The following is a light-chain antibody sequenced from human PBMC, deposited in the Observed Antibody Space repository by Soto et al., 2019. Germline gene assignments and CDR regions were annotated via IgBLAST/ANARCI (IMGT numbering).Light chain of an antibody. CDR3: QQRNYPLT. J-gene: IGKJ4*01. CDR1: QSVGRN. V-gene: IGKV3-11*01. Sequence: EIVLTQSPATLSLSPWERATLSCRASQSVGRNLGWYQQKPGQSPRLLIYDASNRATGIPARFSGSGSGTDFTLSISTLEPEDFAVYYCQQRNYPLTFGGGTKVDIK. CDR2: DAS.